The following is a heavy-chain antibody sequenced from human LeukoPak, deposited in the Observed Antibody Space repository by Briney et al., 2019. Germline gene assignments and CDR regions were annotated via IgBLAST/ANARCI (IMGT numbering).Heavy chain of an antibody. CDR1: GFTFSNYW. Sequence: GGSLRLSCAASGFTFSNYWMHWVRQAPGKGLVWFSRINSDGSSTNYADSVKGRFTISRDNAKNTLYLQMNSLRAEDTAVYYCARDPHGYWWFDPWGQGTLVTVSS. J-gene: IGHJ5*02. D-gene: IGHD5-18*01. CDR3: ARDPHGYWWFDP. CDR2: INSDGSST. V-gene: IGHV3-74*01.